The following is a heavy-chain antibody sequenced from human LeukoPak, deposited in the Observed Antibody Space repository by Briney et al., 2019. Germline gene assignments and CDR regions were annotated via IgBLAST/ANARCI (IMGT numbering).Heavy chain of an antibody. J-gene: IGHJ6*03. Sequence: ASVKVSCKASGYTFTDSDIHWVRQAPGQGLQWMGWIKLNSGETRYTQKFQGRVTMTTDTSISTAYMELSRLTSDDTAVYYCARLITMIEPGNYYYYYCMDVWGKGTAVTVSS. CDR2: IKLNSGET. D-gene: IGHD3-22*01. CDR1: GYTFTDSD. V-gene: IGHV1-2*02. CDR3: ARLITMIEPGNYYYYYCMDV.